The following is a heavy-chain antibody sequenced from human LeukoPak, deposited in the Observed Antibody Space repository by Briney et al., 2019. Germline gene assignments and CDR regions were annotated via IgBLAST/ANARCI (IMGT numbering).Heavy chain of an antibody. CDR3: AGNYIRSYSSGWDLFDY. Sequence: PSETLSLTCTVSGGSISSYYWSWIRQPPGKGLEWIGYIYYSGSTNYNPSLKSRVTISVDTSKNQFSLKLSSVTAADTAVYYCAGNYIRSYSSGWDLFDYWGQGTLVTVSS. J-gene: IGHJ4*02. CDR2: IYYSGST. CDR1: GGSISSYY. D-gene: IGHD6-19*01. V-gene: IGHV4-59*01.